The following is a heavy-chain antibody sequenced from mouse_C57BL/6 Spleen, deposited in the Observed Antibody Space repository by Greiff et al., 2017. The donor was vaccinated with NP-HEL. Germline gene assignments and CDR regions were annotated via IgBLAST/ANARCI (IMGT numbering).Heavy chain of an antibody. J-gene: IGHJ3*01. Sequence: VQLQQSGAELVKPGASVKLSCKASGYTFTSYWMHWVKQRPGQGLEWIGMIHPNSGSTNYNEKFKSKATLTVDKSSSTAYMQLSSLTSEDSAVYYCARSADDGGGFAYWGQGTLVTVSA. D-gene: IGHD2-12*01. CDR1: GYTFTSYW. V-gene: IGHV1-64*01. CDR3: ARSADDGGGFAY. CDR2: IHPNSGST.